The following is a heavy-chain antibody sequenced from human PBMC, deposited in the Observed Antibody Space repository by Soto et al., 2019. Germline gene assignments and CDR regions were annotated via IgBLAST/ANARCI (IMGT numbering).Heavy chain of an antibody. CDR1: GFTFSSYA. J-gene: IGHJ3*02. D-gene: IGHD3-22*01. V-gene: IGHV3-23*01. CDR2: ISGSGGST. Sequence: LRLSCAASGFTFSSYAMSWVRQAPGKGLEWVSAISGSGGSTYYADSVKGRFTISRDNSKNTLYLQMNSLRAEDTAVYYCAKVGRAGWGYYDSSGYYRTHAFDIWGQGTMVTVSS. CDR3: AKVGRAGWGYYDSSGYYRTHAFDI.